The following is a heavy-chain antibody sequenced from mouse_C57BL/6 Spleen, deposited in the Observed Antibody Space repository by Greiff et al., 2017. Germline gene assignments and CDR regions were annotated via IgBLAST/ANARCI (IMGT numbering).Heavy chain of an antibody. Sequence: VKLMESGAELVKPGASVKISCKASGYAFSSYWMNWVKQRPGKGLEWIGQIYPGDGDTNYNGKFKGKATLTADKSSSTAYMQLSSLTSEDSAVYFCARSYYGSNYFDYWGQGTTLTVSS. V-gene: IGHV1-80*01. D-gene: IGHD1-1*01. CDR2: IYPGDGDT. CDR1: GYAFSSYW. CDR3: ARSYYGSNYFDY. J-gene: IGHJ2*01.